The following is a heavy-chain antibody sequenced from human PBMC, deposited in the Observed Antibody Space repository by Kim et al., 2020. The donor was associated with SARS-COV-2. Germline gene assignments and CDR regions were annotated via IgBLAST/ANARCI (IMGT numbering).Heavy chain of an antibody. J-gene: IGHJ4*02. CDR1: GGSFSGYY. CDR3: ARDRRTYCTNGVCYTFDY. Sequence: SETLSLTCAVYGGSFSGYYWSWIRQPPGKGLEWIGEINHSGSTTYNPSLKSRVTISVDTSKNQFSLKLSSVTAADTAVYYCARDRRTYCTNGVCYTFDYWGQGTLVTVSS. CDR2: INHSGST. D-gene: IGHD2-8*01. V-gene: IGHV4-34*01.